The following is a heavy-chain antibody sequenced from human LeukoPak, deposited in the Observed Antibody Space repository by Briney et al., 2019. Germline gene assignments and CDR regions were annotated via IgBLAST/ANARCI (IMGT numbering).Heavy chain of an antibody. V-gene: IGHV5-51*01. CDR2: IYPGDSDT. D-gene: IGHD3-10*01. J-gene: IGHJ3*02. Sequence: GESLKISCKGSGYSFTSYWIGWVRQMPGKGLEWMGIIYPGDSDTRYSPSFQGQVTISADKSISTAYLQWSSLKASDTAMYYCARLNHMVRGVINAFDIWGQGTMVTVSS. CDR1: GYSFTSYW. CDR3: ARLNHMVRGVINAFDI.